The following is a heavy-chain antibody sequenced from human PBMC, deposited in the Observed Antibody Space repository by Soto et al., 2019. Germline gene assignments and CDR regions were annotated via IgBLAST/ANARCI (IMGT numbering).Heavy chain of an antibody. D-gene: IGHD2-21*02. Sequence: QVQLVQSGAEVKKPGASVKVSCKASGDTFTDYYIHWVRQAPGQGLEWMGTVNPSGGHTTYAQHFLGRMTMTRDTATSTRYMELASLPSEDTAIYFCARGGPVVVVTAALDYWGQGTLVTVSS. J-gene: IGHJ4*02. V-gene: IGHV1-46*01. CDR3: ARGGPVVVVTAALDY. CDR2: VNPSGGHT. CDR1: GDTFTDYY.